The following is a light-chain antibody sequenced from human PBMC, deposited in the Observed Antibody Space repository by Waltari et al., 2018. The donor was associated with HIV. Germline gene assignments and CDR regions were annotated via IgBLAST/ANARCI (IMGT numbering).Light chain of an antibody. Sequence: EIVLTQFPDTLSLSPGERATLSCRASQSVSTYLAWYQQKPGQTPRLLIYGASRRATGIPDRFSGSGSGTDFTLTISRLEPEDFAVYYCQHYYTFGGGTRVEIK. V-gene: IGKV3-20*01. CDR2: GAS. CDR3: QHYYT. CDR1: QSVSTY. J-gene: IGKJ4*01.